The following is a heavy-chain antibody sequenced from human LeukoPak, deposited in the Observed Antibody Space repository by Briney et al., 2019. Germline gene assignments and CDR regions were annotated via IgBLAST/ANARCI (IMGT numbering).Heavy chain of an antibody. D-gene: IGHD7-27*01. CDR2: IRSDGSDK. CDR1: GFIFRDYG. CDR3: VKDEDWGFGS. V-gene: IGHV3-30*02. Sequence: GGSLRLSCAASGFIFRDYGMHWVRRTPGKGLEGVAFIRSDGSDKYYADSVKGRFTISRDTSRNTLYLQMNGLRAEDTAPYYCVKDEDWGFGSWGQGTPVTVSS. J-gene: IGHJ4*02.